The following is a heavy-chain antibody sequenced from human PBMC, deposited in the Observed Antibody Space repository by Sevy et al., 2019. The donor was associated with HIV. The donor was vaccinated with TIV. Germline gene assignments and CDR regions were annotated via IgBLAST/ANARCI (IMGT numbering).Heavy chain of an antibody. J-gene: IGHJ4*02. CDR1: GFTFSSYG. CDR2: ISYDGSNK. Sequence: GGSLRLSCAASGFTFSSYGMHWVRQAPGKGLEWVAVISYDGSNKYYADSVKGRFTISRDNSKNTLYLQMNSLRAEDTAVYYCAICEDGEAITFGGVIAPPFDYWGQGSLVTVSS. D-gene: IGHD3-16*02. CDR3: AICEDGEAITFGGVIAPPFDY. V-gene: IGHV3-30*03.